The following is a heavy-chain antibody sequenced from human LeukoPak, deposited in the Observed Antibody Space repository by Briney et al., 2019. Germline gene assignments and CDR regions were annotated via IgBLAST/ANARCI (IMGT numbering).Heavy chain of an antibody. CDR2: IYYRSKWYN. V-gene: IGHV6-1*01. D-gene: IGHD3-10*01. Sequence: SQTLSLTCAISGDSVSSNSATWNWIRQSPSRGLEWLGRIYYRSKWYNDYELSVKSRMSINPDTSKNQFSLQLDSVTLEDTAVYYCTRVGEASKWFDPWGQGTLVTVSS. CDR3: TRVGEASKWFDP. J-gene: IGHJ5*02. CDR1: GDSVSSNSAT.